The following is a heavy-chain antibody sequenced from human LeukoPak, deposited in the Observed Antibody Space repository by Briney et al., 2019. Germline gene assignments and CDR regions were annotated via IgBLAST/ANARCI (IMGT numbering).Heavy chain of an antibody. CDR1: GFTFSSYG. D-gene: IGHD6-13*01. Sequence: GGSLRLSCAASGFTFSSYGMHWVRQAPGKGLEWVAFIRYDGSNKYYADSVKGRFTISRDNAKNSLYLQLNSLRAEDTAVYYCARADYSSSWSHEYYYMDVWGKGTTVTVSS. CDR3: ARADYSSSWSHEYYYMDV. CDR2: IRYDGSNK. J-gene: IGHJ6*03. V-gene: IGHV3-30*02.